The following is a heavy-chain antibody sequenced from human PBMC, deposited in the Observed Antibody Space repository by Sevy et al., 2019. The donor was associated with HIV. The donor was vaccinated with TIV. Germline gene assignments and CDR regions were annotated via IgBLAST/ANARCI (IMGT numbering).Heavy chain of an antibody. CDR3: ARATYYYDSGFYYPFDY. CDR1: GFTITGKA. V-gene: IGHV3-7*01. CDR2: INPDGGEN. J-gene: IGHJ4*02. Sequence: GGSLRLSCAASGFTITGKAVHWVRQAPGKGLEWVASINPDGGENYYVASVKGRFTISRDNTKNSLYLQMTSLRAEDTAAYYCARATYYYDSGFYYPFDYWGQGTLVTVSS. D-gene: IGHD3-10*01.